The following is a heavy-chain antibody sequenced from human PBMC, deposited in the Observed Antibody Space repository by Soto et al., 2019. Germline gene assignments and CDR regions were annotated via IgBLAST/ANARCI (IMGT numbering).Heavy chain of an antibody. CDR1: GFTVSSTNY. V-gene: IGHV3-53*01. CDR2: IYSGGTT. J-gene: IGHJ4*02. Sequence: PGGSLRLSCVVSGFTVSSTNYMSWVRQAPGKGLEWVSVIYSGGTTFYADSVKGRFTISRDDSKKTAYLQMNSLESEDTAVYYCSRDDSDWFFNWGRGTLVTVSS. D-gene: IGHD3-9*01. CDR3: SRDDSDWFFN.